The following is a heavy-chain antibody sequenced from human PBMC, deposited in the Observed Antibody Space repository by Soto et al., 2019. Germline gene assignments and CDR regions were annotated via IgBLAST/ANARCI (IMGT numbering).Heavy chain of an antibody. CDR3: ARGRCGGDCYHFDY. D-gene: IGHD2-21*02. V-gene: IGHV3-11*05. J-gene: IGHJ4*02. Sequence: QVQLVESGGGLVQPGGSLRLSCAASGFTFSDYYMSWIRQAPGKGLEWVSYISSSSSYTNYADSVKGRFTISRDNAKNSLYLQMNSLRAEDTAVYYCARGRCGGDCYHFDYWGQGTLVTVSS. CDR2: ISSSSSYT. CDR1: GFTFSDYY.